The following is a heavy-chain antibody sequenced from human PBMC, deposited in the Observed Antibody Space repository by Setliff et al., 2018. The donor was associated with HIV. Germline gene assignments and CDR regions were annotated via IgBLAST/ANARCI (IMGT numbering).Heavy chain of an antibody. D-gene: IGHD3-9*01. J-gene: IGHJ4*02. CDR3: ARSSYDILTGYYKALEY. V-gene: IGHV1-69*10. CDR2: IIPILGIT. CDR1: GGSFSSYG. Sequence: SVKVSCKASGGSFSSYGISWVRQAPGQGLEWMGGIIPILGITNYAQKFQGRVTISADNSTSTVSMELSSLRSGYTALYHCARSSYDILTGYYKALEYWGQGTLVTVSS.